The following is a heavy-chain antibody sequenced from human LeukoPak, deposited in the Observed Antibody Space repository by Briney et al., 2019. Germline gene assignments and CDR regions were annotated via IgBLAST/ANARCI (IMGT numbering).Heavy chain of an antibody. D-gene: IGHD3-16*01. CDR1: GGSISSGSYY. J-gene: IGHJ5*01. V-gene: IGHV4-30-2*03. Sequence: SQTLSLTCTVSGGSISSGSYYWSWIRQPAGKGLDWIGSIHYTGITYYNPSLKSRVSISIDMSKNQFSLILSSMTAADTAIYYCARHKHLGVAPFDSWGQGTLVPVSS. CDR3: ARHKHLGVAPFDS. CDR2: IHYTGIT.